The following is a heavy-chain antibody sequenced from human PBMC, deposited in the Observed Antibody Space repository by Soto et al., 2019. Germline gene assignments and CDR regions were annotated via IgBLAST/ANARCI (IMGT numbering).Heavy chain of an antibody. CDR2: IYSGGST. Sequence: EVQLVESGGGLIQPGGSLRLSCAASGFTVSSNYMSWVRQAPGKGLEWVSVIYSGGSTYYADSVKGRFTISRDNSKNTLYLQMNSRRAEDTAVYYCARDRGRGTTVTPYYYYYYGMDVWGQGTTVTVSS. CDR1: GFTVSSNY. D-gene: IGHD4-17*01. V-gene: IGHV3-53*01. J-gene: IGHJ6*02. CDR3: ARDRGRGTTVTPYYYYYYGMDV.